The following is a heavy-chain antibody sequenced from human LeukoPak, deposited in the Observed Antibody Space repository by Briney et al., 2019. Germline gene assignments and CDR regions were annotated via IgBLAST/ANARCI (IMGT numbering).Heavy chain of an antibody. J-gene: IGHJ4*02. CDR1: GFTFSDYY. Sequence: GGSLRLSCAASGFTFSDYYMSWIRQAAGKGLEWVSYISSSSSYTNYADSVKGRFTISRDNAKNSLYLQMNSLRAEDTAVYYCATWGRNGGFGELFRSPNFDYWGQGTLVTVSS. V-gene: IGHV3-11*06. D-gene: IGHD3-10*01. CDR2: ISSSSSYT. CDR3: ATWGRNGGFGELFRSPNFDY.